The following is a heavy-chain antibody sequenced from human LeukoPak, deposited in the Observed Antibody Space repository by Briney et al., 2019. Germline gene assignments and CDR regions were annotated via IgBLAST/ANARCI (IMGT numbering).Heavy chain of an antibody. Sequence: GGSLRLSCAASGFSFRTFAMSWIRQAPGKGLEWVSAISSSGDNTYYADSVRGRFTISRDNSKNTVYLQMNSLRAEDTAVYYCANSNTYYYDSGSSFDFWGRGTLVTVSS. CDR2: ISSSGDNT. CDR3: ANSNTYYYDSGSSFDF. CDR1: GFSFRTFA. J-gene: IGHJ4*02. D-gene: IGHD3-10*01. V-gene: IGHV3-23*01.